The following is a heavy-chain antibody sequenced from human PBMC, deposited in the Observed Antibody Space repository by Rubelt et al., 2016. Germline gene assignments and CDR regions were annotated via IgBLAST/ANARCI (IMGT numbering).Heavy chain of an antibody. Sequence: QVQVVESGGGVVPPGGSLTLSCSASGFTFTSYGTHWVRQAPGKGLEWVSVVYSGGSTYYVDSVKGRFTISRDNSKNTLYLQMDSLTVEDTAVYYCARSEYYYHGMDVWGQGTTVTVSS. V-gene: IGHV3-NL1*01. CDR3: ARSEYYYHGMDV. CDR2: VYSGGST. J-gene: IGHJ6*02. CDR1: GFTFTSYG.